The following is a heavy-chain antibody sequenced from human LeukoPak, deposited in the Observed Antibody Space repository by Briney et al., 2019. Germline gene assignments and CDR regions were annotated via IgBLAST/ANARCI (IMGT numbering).Heavy chain of an antibody. J-gene: IGHJ3*01. D-gene: IGHD3-10*01. V-gene: IGHV4-59*02. CDR3: ARGVISTDAFDV. CDR2: IHSSGST. Sequence: SETLSLTCGVSGDSVSGYYWSWIRRPPEKGLEWIGYIHSSGSTNYSPSLKSRLALSVDTSKNQFSLNLNSVTAADTAVYYCARGVISTDAFDVWGQGTMVTVSS. CDR1: GDSVSGYY.